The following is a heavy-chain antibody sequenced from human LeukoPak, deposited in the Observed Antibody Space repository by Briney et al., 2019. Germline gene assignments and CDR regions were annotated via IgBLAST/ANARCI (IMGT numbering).Heavy chain of an antibody. CDR2: IYASGNA. Sequence: SETLSLTCTASGGSISGYFWSWIRQPPGKGLEWIGNIYASGNAIYNHSLKSRVTMSVDTSKNQFYLRLTSVTAAVTAMYYFARLLRGGNSYIDFWGLGTLVTVSS. V-gene: IGHV4-4*09. CDR3: ARLLRGGNSYIDF. D-gene: IGHD1-7*01. CDR1: GGSISGYF. J-gene: IGHJ4*02.